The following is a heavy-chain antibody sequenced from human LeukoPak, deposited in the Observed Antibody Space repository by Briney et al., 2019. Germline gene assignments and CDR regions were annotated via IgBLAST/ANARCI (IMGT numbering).Heavy chain of an antibody. CDR1: GASIRDYY. Sequence: PSETLSLTCTVSGASIRDYYWSRIRQPPGQGLEWIGCIYYNGSTDYNPSLKSRVTISVDTSKNQFSLKVTSVIAADTAVYYCVRDSDTASFDYWGQGTLVSVSS. J-gene: IGHJ4*02. CDR3: VRDSDTASFDY. CDR2: IYYNGST. V-gene: IGHV4-59*01. D-gene: IGHD5-18*01.